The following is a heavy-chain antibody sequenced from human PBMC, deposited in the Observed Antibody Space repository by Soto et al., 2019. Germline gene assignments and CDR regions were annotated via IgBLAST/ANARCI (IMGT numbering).Heavy chain of an antibody. CDR3: ARGLGIAAAGIKKDPGIWFDP. CDR1: GGSFSGYY. J-gene: IGHJ5*02. D-gene: IGHD6-13*01. CDR2: INHSGST. V-gene: IGHV4-34*01. Sequence: PSETLSLTCAVYGGSFSGYYWSWIRQPPGKGLEWIGEINHSGSTNYNPSLKSRVTISVDTSKNQFSLKLSSVTAADTAVYYCARGLGIAAAGIKKDPGIWFDPWGQGTLVTVSS.